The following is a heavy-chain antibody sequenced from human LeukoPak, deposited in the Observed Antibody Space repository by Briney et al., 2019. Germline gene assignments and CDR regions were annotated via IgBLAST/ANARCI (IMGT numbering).Heavy chain of an antibody. Sequence: SETLSLTCTVSGGSISSSSYYWGWIRQPPGKGLEWIGSIYYSGSTYYNPSLKSRVTISVDTSKNQFSLKLSSVTAADTAVYYCARQAISGSSDYWGQGTLVTVSS. CDR2: IYYSGST. J-gene: IGHJ4*02. CDR3: ARQAISGSSDY. V-gene: IGHV4-39*01. CDR1: GGSISSSSYY. D-gene: IGHD1-26*01.